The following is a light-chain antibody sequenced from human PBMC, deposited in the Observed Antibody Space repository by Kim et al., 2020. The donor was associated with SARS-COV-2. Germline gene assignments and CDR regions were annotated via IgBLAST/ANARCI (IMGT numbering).Light chain of an antibody. V-gene: IGKV3-20*01. CDR2: SVS. CDR1: QCVRRLC. CDR3: QQYGITPPHT. J-gene: IGKJ2*01. Sequence: SPGERATLSCSTSQCVRRLCLAWYQQCPGHSPRLLMYSVSNRATGIPDRFSCSGSRTDFTLTISRLEPEDFAVYYCQQYGITPPHTFGRGTKLEIK.